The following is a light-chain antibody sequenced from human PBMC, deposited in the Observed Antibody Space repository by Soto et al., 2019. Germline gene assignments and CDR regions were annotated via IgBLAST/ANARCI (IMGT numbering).Light chain of an antibody. J-gene: IGLJ1*01. CDR3: SSYAGSNNLGV. V-gene: IGLV2-8*01. CDR2: EVS. CDR1: SSDIGGYNY. Sequence: QSVLTQPPSASGSPGQSVTISCTGTSSDIGGYNYVSWYQQHPGKAPKLMIYEVSKRPSGVPDRFSGSKSGNTASLTVSGLQPEDEADYYCSSYAGSNNLGVFGTGTKVTVL.